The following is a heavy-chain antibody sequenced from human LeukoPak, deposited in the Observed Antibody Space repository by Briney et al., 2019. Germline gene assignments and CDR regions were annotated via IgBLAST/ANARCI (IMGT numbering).Heavy chain of an antibody. D-gene: IGHD6-6*01. Sequence: GGSLRLSCAASGLTFSSYWMHWVRQAPGKGLVWVSSINSDGSNTMYADSVKGRFTISRDNAKDTLYLQMNSPRAEDTAVYYCARLPTGSSLHYWGQGTLVTVSP. CDR3: ARLPTGSSLHY. J-gene: IGHJ4*02. V-gene: IGHV3-74*03. CDR2: INSDGSNT. CDR1: GLTFSSYW.